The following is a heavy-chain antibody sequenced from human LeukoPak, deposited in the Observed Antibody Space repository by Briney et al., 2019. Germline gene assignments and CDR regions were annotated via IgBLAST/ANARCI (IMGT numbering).Heavy chain of an antibody. CDR3: AKLLLETGGIGEEFDY. CDR1: GFTFSSYA. J-gene: IGHJ4*02. V-gene: IGHV3-30*02. CDR2: IRHDGNKK. Sequence: AGGSLRLSCAASGFTFSSYAMYWVRQAPGKGLEWVAFIRHDGNKKYYADSVKGRFTIYRDNSKNTLYLQMNSLTSEDTAVYYCAKLLLETGGIGEEFDYWGQGTLATVSS. D-gene: IGHD3-22*01.